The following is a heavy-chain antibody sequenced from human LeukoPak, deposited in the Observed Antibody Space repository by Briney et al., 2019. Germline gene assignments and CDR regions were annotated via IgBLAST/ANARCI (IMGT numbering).Heavy chain of an antibody. CDR1: GYTFTSYY. CDR2: INPSGGST. V-gene: IGHV1-46*01. J-gene: IGHJ5*02. D-gene: IGHD3-10*01. Sequence: ASVKVSCEASGYTFTSYYMHCVRQAPGQGLEWMGIINPSGGSTSYAQKFQGRVTMTRDTSTSTVYMELSSLRSEDTAVYYCARVVVAQWFGERQGWFDPWGQGTLVTVSS. CDR3: ARVVVAQWFGERQGWFDP.